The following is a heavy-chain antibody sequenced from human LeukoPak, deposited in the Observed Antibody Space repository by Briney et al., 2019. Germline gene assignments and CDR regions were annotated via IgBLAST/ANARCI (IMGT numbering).Heavy chain of an antibody. D-gene: IGHD6-19*01. CDR3: ARLSLSSGWEFDY. V-gene: IGHV1-3*01. Sequence: ASVKVSCKASGYTFTSYAMHWVRQAPGQRLEWMGWINAGNGNTKYSQKFQGRVAITRDTSASTAYMELSSLRSEDTAVYYCARLSLSSGWEFDYWGQGTLVTVSS. J-gene: IGHJ4*02. CDR1: GYTFTSYA. CDR2: INAGNGNT.